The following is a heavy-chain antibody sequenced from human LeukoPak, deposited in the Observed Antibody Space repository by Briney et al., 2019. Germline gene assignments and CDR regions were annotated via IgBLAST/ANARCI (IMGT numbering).Heavy chain of an antibody. D-gene: IGHD1-26*01. Sequence: SETLSLTCTASGGSISSYNWSWIRQPPGKGLEWIWYIYNSGSTIYNPSLKSRVTISVDTSKNQFYLKLSSVTAADTAVYYCARVPRLSGSYYGNYYYGMDVWGQGTTVTVSS. CDR2: IYNSGST. CDR1: GGSISSYN. V-gene: IGHV4-59*01. J-gene: IGHJ6*02. CDR3: ARVPRLSGSYYGNYYYGMDV.